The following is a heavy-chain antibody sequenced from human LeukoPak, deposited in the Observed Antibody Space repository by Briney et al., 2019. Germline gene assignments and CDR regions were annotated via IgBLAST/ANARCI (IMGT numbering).Heavy chain of an antibody. CDR1: GYTFTNYG. J-gene: IGHJ4*02. V-gene: IGHV1-18*01. D-gene: IGHD3-22*01. CDR3: ARDLDSSGYYPSFDY. CDR2: ISAYNGNT. Sequence: ASVKVSCKASGYTFTNYGISWVRQAPGQGLEWMGWISAYNGNTNYAQKLQGRVTMTTETSTNTAYMELRSLRSDDTAVYYCARDLDSSGYYPSFDYWGQGTLVTVSS.